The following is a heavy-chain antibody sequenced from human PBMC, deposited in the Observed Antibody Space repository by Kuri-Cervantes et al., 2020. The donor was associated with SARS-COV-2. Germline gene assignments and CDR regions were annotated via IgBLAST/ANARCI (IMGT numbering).Heavy chain of an antibody. CDR2: ISAYNGNT. CDR3: ARDSYSSGWYVLEMIDAFDI. Sequence: ASVKVSCKASGYTFTSYGISWVRRAPGQGLEWMGWISAYNGNTNYAQKLQGRVTMTTDTSTSTAYMELRSLRSDDTAVYYCARDSYSSGWYVLEMIDAFDIWGQGTMVTVSS. J-gene: IGHJ3*02. D-gene: IGHD6-19*01. V-gene: IGHV1-18*01. CDR1: GYTFTSYG.